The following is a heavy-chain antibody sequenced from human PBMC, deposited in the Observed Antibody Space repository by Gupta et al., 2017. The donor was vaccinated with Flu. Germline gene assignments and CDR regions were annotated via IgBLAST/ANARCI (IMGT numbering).Heavy chain of an antibody. J-gene: IGHJ4*02. CDR2: INRDAGT. CDR1: GADSSDYE. V-gene: IGHV3-48*03. Sequence: VRLVVSGRGLVRPAGSLRLSCALPGADSSDYEFSWVRLAAGKELGWIAFINRDAGTYYTESRKGRVTISRDNARNSVYLQVSSLRVDDKAVYYCARGHWDSWGQGTLVTVSS. CDR3: ARGHWDS.